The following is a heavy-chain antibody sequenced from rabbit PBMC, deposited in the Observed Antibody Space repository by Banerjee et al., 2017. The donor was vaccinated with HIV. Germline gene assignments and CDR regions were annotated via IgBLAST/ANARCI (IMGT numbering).Heavy chain of an antibody. CDR1: GFSFSSSYY. J-gene: IGHJ3*01. D-gene: IGHD3-1*01. V-gene: IGHV1S40*01. CDR2: IYAGSSGGT. Sequence: QSLEESGGDLVKPGASLTLTCTAPGFSFSSSYYMCWVRQAPGKGLEWIACIYAGSSGGTDDASWAKGRFPISKTSSATVHLQMPSLTAADPATYFCARGYSGLDFWGPGTLVTVS. CDR3: ARGYSGLDF.